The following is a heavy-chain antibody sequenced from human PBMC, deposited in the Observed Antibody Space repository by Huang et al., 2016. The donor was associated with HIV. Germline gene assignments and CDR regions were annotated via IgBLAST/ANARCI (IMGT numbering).Heavy chain of an antibody. Sequence: EVQLVESGGGLVKVGGSLRRSCVASGFRFNDYNINWVRQAPGKGLEWGLSISKNGETHYGDSVRGRFTISRDNANKSVYLQMNSLRAEDTAVYYCARRAAVIGMDYWGQGALVTVSS. CDR2: ISKNGET. J-gene: IGHJ4*02. CDR1: GFRFNDYN. D-gene: IGHD6-19*01. CDR3: ARRAAVIGMDY. V-gene: IGHV3-21*01.